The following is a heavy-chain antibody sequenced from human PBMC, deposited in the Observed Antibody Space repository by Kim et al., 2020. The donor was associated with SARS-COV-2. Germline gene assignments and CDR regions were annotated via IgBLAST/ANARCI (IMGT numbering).Heavy chain of an antibody. Sequence: GGSLRLSCAASGFTFSSYSMNWVRQAPGKGLEWVSSISSSSSYIYYADSVKGRFTISRDNAKNSLYLQMNSLRAEDTAVYYCARDRVRYFDGLTKAYYYAMDVWGQGTTVTVSS. D-gene: IGHD3-9*01. CDR2: ISSSSSYI. CDR1: GFTFSSYS. V-gene: IGHV3-21*01. CDR3: ARDRVRYFDGLTKAYYYAMDV. J-gene: IGHJ6*02.